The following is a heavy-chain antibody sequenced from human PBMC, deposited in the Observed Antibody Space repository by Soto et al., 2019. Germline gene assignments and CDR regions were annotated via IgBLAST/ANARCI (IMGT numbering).Heavy chain of an antibody. Sequence: EVQLVESGGGLVKPGGSLRLSCAASGFTFSSYSMNWVRQAPGKGLEWVSSISSSSSYIYYADSVKGRFTISRDNAKNSLYLQMNSVRAEDTAVYYCARAWGIAAAGWFDYWGQGTLVTVSS. J-gene: IGHJ4*02. CDR2: ISSSSSYI. CDR1: GFTFSSYS. CDR3: ARAWGIAAAGWFDY. D-gene: IGHD6-13*01. V-gene: IGHV3-21*01.